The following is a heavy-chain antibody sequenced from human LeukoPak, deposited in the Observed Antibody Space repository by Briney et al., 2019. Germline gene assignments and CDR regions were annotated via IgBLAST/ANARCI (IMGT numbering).Heavy chain of an antibody. Sequence: SETLSLTCTVSGGSISSYYWSWIRQPAGKGLEWIGRIYTSGSTNYNPSLKSRVTISVDTSKNQFSLKLSSVTAADTAVYYCARHAGSGWPYYFDYWGQGTLVTVSS. CDR3: ARHAGSGWPYYFDY. CDR1: GGSISSYY. D-gene: IGHD6-19*01. CDR2: IYTSGST. J-gene: IGHJ4*02. V-gene: IGHV4-4*07.